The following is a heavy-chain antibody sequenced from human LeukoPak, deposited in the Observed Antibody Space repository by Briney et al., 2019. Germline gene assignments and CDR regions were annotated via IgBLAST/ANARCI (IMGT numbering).Heavy chain of an antibody. V-gene: IGHV1-2*02. D-gene: IGHD1-26*01. Sequence: ASVKVSCKASGYTFTGYYMHWVRQAPGQGLEWLGWINPNSGGTNYAQKFQGRVTMTRDTSISTAYKELSRLRSDDTAVYYCARYRYSGSSAAFDIWGQGTMVTVSS. J-gene: IGHJ3*02. CDR2: INPNSGGT. CDR1: GYTFTGYY. CDR3: ARYRYSGSSAAFDI.